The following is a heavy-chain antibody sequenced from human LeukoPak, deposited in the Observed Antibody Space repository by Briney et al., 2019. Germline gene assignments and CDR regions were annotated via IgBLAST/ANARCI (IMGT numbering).Heavy chain of an antibody. D-gene: IGHD3-10*01. J-gene: IGHJ6*03. V-gene: IGHV4-59*01. CDR2: IYYSGST. Sequence: SETLSLTCTVSGGSISSYYWSWIRQPPGKGLEWIGYIYYSGSTNHNPSLKSRVTISVDTSKNQFSLKLSSVTAADTAVYYCARAGYYYGSGYSYYYYYMDVWGKGTTVTVSS. CDR3: ARAGYYYGSGYSYYYYYMDV. CDR1: GGSISSYY.